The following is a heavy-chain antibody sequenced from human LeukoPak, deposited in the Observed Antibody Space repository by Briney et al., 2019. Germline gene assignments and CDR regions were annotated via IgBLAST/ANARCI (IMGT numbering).Heavy chain of an antibody. CDR2: IKSKTGGGTT. CDR1: GFTFSNAW. J-gene: IGHJ4*02. D-gene: IGHD6-19*01. CDR3: TTTFLAVAGIDY. Sequence: PGGSLRLSCVASGFTFSNAWMSWVRQAPGKGLEWVGRIKSKTGGGTTDYAAPVKGRFTISRDDSKNTLYLQMNSLKTEDTAVYYCTTTFLAVAGIDYWGQGTLVTVSS. V-gene: IGHV3-15*01.